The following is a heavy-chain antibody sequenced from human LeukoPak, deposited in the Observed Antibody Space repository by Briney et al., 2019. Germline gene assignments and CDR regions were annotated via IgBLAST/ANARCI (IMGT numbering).Heavy chain of an antibody. J-gene: IGHJ5*02. V-gene: IGHV4-34*01. CDR2: INHSGST. Sequence: SETLSLTCAVCGGSFSGYYWSWIRQPPGKGLEWIGEINHSGSTNYNPSLKSRVTISVDTSKNQFSLKLSSVTAADTAVYYCARMTTVTTGWFDPWGQGTLVTVSS. CDR1: GGSFSGYY. D-gene: IGHD4-17*01. CDR3: ARMTTVTTGWFDP.